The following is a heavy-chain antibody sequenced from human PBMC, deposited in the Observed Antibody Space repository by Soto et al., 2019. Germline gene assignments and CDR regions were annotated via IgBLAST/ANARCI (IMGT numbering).Heavy chain of an antibody. CDR2: ISSSSSTI. J-gene: IGHJ3*01. D-gene: IGHD5-12*01. CDR3: ARDRSGYDTKV. V-gene: IGHV3-48*01. Sequence: GGSLRLSCAASGFTFSSYSMNWVRQAPGKGLEWVSYISSSSSTIYYADSVKGRFTISRDNAKNSLYLQMNSLRAEDTAVYYCARDRSGYDTKVWGQGTMVTVSS. CDR1: GFTFSSYS.